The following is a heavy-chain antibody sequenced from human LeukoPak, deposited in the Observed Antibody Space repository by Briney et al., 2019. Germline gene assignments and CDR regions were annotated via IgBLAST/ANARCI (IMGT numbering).Heavy chain of an antibody. CDR2: ISSSGSTI. V-gene: IGHV3-48*03. Sequence: GGSLRLSCAASGFTFSSYEMNWVRQAPGKGLEWVSYISSSGSTIYYADSVKGRFTISRDNSKNTLYLQMNSLRAEDTAVYYCAREGVTAMATFDYWGQGTLVTVSS. CDR1: GFTFSSYE. D-gene: IGHD2-21*02. J-gene: IGHJ4*02. CDR3: AREGVTAMATFDY.